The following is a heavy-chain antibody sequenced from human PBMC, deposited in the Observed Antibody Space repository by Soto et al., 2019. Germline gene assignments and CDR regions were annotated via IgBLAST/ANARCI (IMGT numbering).Heavy chain of an antibody. D-gene: IGHD6-6*01. Sequence: SVKVSCKASGGTFSSYAISWVRQAPGQGLEWMGGIIPIFGTANYAQKFQGRVTITADESTSTAYMELSSLRSEDTAVYYCARDVLEGFEYSSSIISYWGQGTLVTVSS. CDR1: GGTFSSYA. CDR3: ARDVLEGFEYSSSIISY. V-gene: IGHV1-69*13. J-gene: IGHJ4*02. CDR2: IIPIFGTA.